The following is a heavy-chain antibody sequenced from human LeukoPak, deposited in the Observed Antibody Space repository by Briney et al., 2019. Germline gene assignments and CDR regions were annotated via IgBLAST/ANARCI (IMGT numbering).Heavy chain of an antibody. V-gene: IGHV3-7*01. Sequence: PGGSLRLSCAASGFTFSNFWMSWIRQPPGKGLEWVADIKNDGSEQYYVASVRGRFTISIDNPKDSLYLQMNSLRADDTAVYYCERERRGHQVTPRYTERGHGTLVTVSS. CDR3: ERERRGHQVTPRYTE. CDR2: IKNDGSEQ. CDR1: GFTFSNFW. D-gene: IGHD2-21*02. J-gene: IGHJ2*01.